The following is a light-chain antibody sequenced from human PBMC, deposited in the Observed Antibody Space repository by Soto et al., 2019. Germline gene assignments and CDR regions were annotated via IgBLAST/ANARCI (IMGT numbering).Light chain of an antibody. CDR1: QSISGS. J-gene: IGKJ1*01. V-gene: IGKV1-5*03. CDR2: EAS. CDR3: QQYNGYWT. Sequence: DIQRTQSPSTLSASVGDRVTITCRASQSISGSLAWYQQKPGKAPKLLIYEASNLKSGVPSRFSGSGSGTEYTLTISSLQPYDSASYYCQQYNGYWTFGQGTRVEIK.